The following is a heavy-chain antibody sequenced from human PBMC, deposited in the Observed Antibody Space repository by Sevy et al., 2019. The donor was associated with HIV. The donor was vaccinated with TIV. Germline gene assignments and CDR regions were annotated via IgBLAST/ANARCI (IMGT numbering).Heavy chain of an antibody. J-gene: IGHJ4*02. CDR1: GFTFSNAW. CDR3: TTDSKTRGLSALLDY. V-gene: IGHV3-15*01. D-gene: IGHD3-10*01. Sequence: GGSLRLSCAASGFTFSNAWMSWVRQAPGKGLEWVGRIKSKTDGGTTDYAAPVKGRFTISRDDSKNTLYLQMNSLKTDDTAIYYCTTDSKTRGLSALLDYWGQGTLVTVSS. CDR2: IKSKTDGGTT.